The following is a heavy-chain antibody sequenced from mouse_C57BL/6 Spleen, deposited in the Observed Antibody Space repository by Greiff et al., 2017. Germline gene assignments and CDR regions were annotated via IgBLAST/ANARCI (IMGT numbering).Heavy chain of an antibody. J-gene: IGHJ4*01. V-gene: IGHV7-1*01. CDR1: GFTFSDFY. Sequence: EVKLVESGGGLVQSGRSLRLSCATSGFTFSDFYMEWVRQAPGKGLEWIAASRNKANDYTTEYSASVKGRFIVSRDTSQSILYLQMNALRAEDTAIYYWARDAGFHYAMDYWGQGTSVTVSA. CDR3: ARDAGFHYAMDY. CDR2: SRNKANDYTT.